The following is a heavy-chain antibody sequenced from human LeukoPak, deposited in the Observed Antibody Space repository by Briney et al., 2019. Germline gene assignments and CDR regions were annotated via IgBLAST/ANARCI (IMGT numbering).Heavy chain of an antibody. CDR2: MNPNNGNT. D-gene: IGHD6-19*01. Sequence: ASVKVSCKASGYTFTGYYMHWVRQAPGQGLEWMGWMNPNNGNTDYAQKFQGRVTITADKSTSTAYMELSSLRSEDTAVYYCARDRKKAVAGNDYWGQGTLVTVSS. V-gene: IGHV1-8*03. CDR1: GYTFTGYY. J-gene: IGHJ4*02. CDR3: ARDRKKAVAGNDY.